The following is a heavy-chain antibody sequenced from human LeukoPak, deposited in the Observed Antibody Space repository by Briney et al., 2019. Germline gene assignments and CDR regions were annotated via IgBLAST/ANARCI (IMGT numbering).Heavy chain of an antibody. CDR2: IYYSGST. J-gene: IGHJ4*02. CDR3: ARGRISSSY. V-gene: IGHV4-59*01. D-gene: IGHD6-13*01. CDR1: GGSISSYY. Sequence: SETLSLTCTVSGGSISSYYWSWFRQPPGKGLEWIGYIYYSGSTNYNPSLKSRVTISIDTSKTQISLKLSSVTAADTAVYYCARGRISSSYWGQGTLVTVSS.